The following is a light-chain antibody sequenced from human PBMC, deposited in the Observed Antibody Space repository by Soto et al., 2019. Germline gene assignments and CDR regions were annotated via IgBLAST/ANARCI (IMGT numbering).Light chain of an antibody. J-gene: IGKJ5*01. V-gene: IGKV1-39*01. Sequence: DIQMTQSPSSLSASVGDRVTITCRASQSISSYLNWYQQKPGKAPKLLIYAASSLQSGVPSRFSGSGSGTDFTLTISSLEPEDFAIYYCQQRMYWQVTFGQGTRLEIK. CDR3: QQRMYWQVT. CDR1: QSISSY. CDR2: AAS.